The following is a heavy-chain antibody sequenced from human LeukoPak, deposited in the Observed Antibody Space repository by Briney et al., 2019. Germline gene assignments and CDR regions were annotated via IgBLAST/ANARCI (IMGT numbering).Heavy chain of an antibody. CDR2: ISYDGSNK. CDR3: ARGGFRRGYSYGYWFDP. CDR1: GFTFSSYA. Sequence: PGGSLRLSCAVSGFTFSSYAMHWVRQAPGKGLEWVAVISYDGSNKYYADSVKGRFTISRDNSKNTLYLQMSSLRAEDTAVYYCARGGFRRGYSYGYWFDPWGQGTLVTVSS. V-gene: IGHV3-30*04. D-gene: IGHD5-18*01. J-gene: IGHJ5*02.